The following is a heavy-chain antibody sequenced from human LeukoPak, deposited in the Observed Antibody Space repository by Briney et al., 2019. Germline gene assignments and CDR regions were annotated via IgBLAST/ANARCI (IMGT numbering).Heavy chain of an antibody. D-gene: IGHD1-1*01. V-gene: IGHV5-51*01. Sequence: GESLKISCTGSGYSFTSHWIGWVRQMPGKGLEWMGIIYPGDSDTRYSPSFQGQVTISADKSISTAYLQWNSLKASDTAMYYCAKRINWNVDYWGQGTLVTVSS. CDR2: IYPGDSDT. J-gene: IGHJ4*02. CDR3: AKRINWNVDY. CDR1: GYSFTSHW.